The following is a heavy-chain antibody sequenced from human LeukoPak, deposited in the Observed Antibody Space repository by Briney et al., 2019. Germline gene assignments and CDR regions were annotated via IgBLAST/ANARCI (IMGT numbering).Heavy chain of an antibody. Sequence: SETLSLTCTVSGGSISSYYWSWIRQPPGKGLEWIGYIYYSGSTNYNPSLKSRLTISIDTSENQFSLKLSSVTAADTAVYYCAREYSSSSGRRAFDIWDQGTMVTVSS. J-gene: IGHJ3*02. CDR3: AREYSSSSGRRAFDI. D-gene: IGHD6-6*01. V-gene: IGHV4-59*08. CDR1: GGSISSYY. CDR2: IYYSGST.